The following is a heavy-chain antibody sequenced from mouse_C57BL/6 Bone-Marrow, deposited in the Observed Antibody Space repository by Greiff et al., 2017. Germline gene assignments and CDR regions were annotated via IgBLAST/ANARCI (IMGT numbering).Heavy chain of an antibody. J-gene: IGHJ2*01. CDR1: GFTITGYC. Sequence: VQLQQSGAELVRPGASVKLSCTASGFTITGYCMHWVKQRPGQGLEWIGRIDPGDGGTKYNPKFQGKATMTADTSSNTAYLQLSSLTSEDTAVYYWATGMLRRGFAMDYWGQGTTLTVSS. CDR3: ATGMLRRGFAMDY. V-gene: IGHV14-1*01. CDR2: IDPGDGGT. D-gene: IGHD2-12*01.